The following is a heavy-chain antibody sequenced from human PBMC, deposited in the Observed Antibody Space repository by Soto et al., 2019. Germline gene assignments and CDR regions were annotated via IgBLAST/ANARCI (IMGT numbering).Heavy chain of an antibody. CDR3: ARRSSSWYFDY. V-gene: IGHV3-23*01. J-gene: IGHJ4*02. CDR1: GFTFSSYA. Sequence: EVQLLESGGGLVQPGGSLRLSCAASGFTFSSYAMNWVRQAPGKGLEWVSVISGSGGSTYYADSVKGRFTISRDNSKNTLYLQMNSLRAEDTAVEYCARRSSSWYFDYWGQGTLVTVSS. CDR2: ISGSGGST. D-gene: IGHD6-13*01.